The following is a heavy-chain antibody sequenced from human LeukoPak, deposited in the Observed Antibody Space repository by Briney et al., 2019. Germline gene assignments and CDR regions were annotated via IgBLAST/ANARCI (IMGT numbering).Heavy chain of an antibody. CDR2: ISYDGSNK. V-gene: IGHV3-30*18. D-gene: IGHD4/OR15-4a*01. J-gene: IGHJ4*02. Sequence: GRSLRLSCAASGFTFSSYGMHWVRKGPGKGLEWVAVISYDGSNKYYADSVKGRFTITRDNSKNTLYLQMNSLRAEDTAVYYCAKVAPRREDYYCFDYWGQGTLVTVSS. CDR1: GFTFSSYG. CDR3: AKVAPRREDYYCFDY.